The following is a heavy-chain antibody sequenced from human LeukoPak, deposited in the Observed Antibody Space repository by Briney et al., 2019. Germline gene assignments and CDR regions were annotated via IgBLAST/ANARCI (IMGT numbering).Heavy chain of an antibody. CDR3: ATLTLFSTFQEYYFDY. D-gene: IGHD2-21*01. J-gene: IGHJ4*02. CDR2: ISSSSSYM. Sequence: GGSLRLSCAASGFTFSSYWMSWVRQAPGKGLEWISSISSSSSYMYYADSVKGRFTISRDNAKNSLYLQMNSLRAEDTAVYYCATLTLFSTFQEYYFDYWGQGTLVTVSS. V-gene: IGHV3-21*01. CDR1: GFTFSSYW.